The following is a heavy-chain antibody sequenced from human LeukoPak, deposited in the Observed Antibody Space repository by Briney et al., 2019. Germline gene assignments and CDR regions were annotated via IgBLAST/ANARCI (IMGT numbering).Heavy chain of an antibody. CDR2: ISAYNGNT. D-gene: IGHD3-10*01. CDR1: GYTFTSYG. CDR3: ARDRRRLLWFGEGFSFIGRTKPYNWFDP. V-gene: IGHV1-18*01. J-gene: IGHJ5*02. Sequence: ASVKVSCKASGYTFTSYGISWVRQAPGQGLEWMGWISAYNGNTNYAQKLQGRVTMTTDTSTSTAYMELRSLRSDDTAVYYCARDRRRLLWFGEGFSFIGRTKPYNWFDPWGQGTLVTVSS.